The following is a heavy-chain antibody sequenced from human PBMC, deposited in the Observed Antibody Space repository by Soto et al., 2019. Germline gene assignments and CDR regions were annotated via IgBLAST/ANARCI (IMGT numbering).Heavy chain of an antibody. Sequence: GGSLRLSCAASGFTFSSYAMSWVRQAPGKGLEWVSAISGSGGSTYYADSVKGRFTISRDNSKNTLYLQMNSLRAEDTAVYYCAKIGRPVPDTPLLSWGFDYWGQGTLVTVSS. CDR3: AKIGRPVPDTPLLSWGFDY. V-gene: IGHV3-23*01. J-gene: IGHJ4*02. CDR2: ISGSGGST. CDR1: GFTFSSYA. D-gene: IGHD2-2*01.